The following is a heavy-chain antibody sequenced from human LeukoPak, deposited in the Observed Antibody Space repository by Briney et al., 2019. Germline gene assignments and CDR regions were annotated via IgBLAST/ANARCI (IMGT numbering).Heavy chain of an antibody. D-gene: IGHD6-19*01. CDR1: GFTFSSYA. V-gene: IGHV3-23*01. Sequence: GGSLRLSCAASGFTFSSYAMSWVRQAPGKGLEWVSGISGSGGSTYYADSVKGRFTISRDNSKNTLYLQINSLRAEDTAVYYFANCKSSGWLFDYWGQGTLVTVSS. CDR2: ISGSGGST. J-gene: IGHJ4*02. CDR3: ANCKSSGWLFDY.